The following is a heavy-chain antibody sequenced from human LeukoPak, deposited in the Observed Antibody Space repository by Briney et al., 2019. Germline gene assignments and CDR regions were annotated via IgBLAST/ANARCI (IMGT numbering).Heavy chain of an antibody. CDR2: ISTYNGNT. J-gene: IGHJ4*02. CDR3: ARVSYYYDSSGPYYFDY. D-gene: IGHD3-22*01. CDR1: GYTFTSYG. Sequence: ASVKVSCKASGYTFTSYGISWVRQAPGQGLEWMGWISTYNGNTNYAQKLQGRVTMTTDTSTNTASTAYMELRSLRSDHTAVYYCARVSYYYDSSGPYYFDYWGQGTLVTVSS. V-gene: IGHV1-18*01.